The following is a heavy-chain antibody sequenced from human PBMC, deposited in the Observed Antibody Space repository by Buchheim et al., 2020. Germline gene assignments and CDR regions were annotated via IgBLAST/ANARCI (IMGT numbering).Heavy chain of an antibody. D-gene: IGHD3-22*01. J-gene: IGHJ6*02. V-gene: IGHV4-4*02. CDR1: GGSISSSNW. CDR2: IYHSGST. CDR3: ARIGDSSGSVYYYYGMDV. Sequence: QVQLQESGPGLVKPSGTLSLTCAVSGGSISSSNWWSWVRQPPGKGLEWIGEIYHSGSTNYNPSLKSQVTISVDKSKNPFSPKLSSVTAADTAVYYCARIGDSSGSVYYYYGMDVWGQGTT.